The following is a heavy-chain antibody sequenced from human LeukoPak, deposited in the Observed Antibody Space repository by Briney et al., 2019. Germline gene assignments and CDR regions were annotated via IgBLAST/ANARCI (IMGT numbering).Heavy chain of an antibody. CDR2: INADGSST. D-gene: IGHD3/OR15-3a*01. V-gene: IGHV3-74*01. CDR1: GFTFSSYW. J-gene: IGHJ3*02. Sequence: GGSLRLSCAASGFTFSSYWMHWVRQVPGKGLVWVSRINADGSSTNYADSVKGRFSISRDNAKNTLYLQMNSLRAEDTAVYYCTSDPIYGLVDAFDIWGQGTMVTVSS. CDR3: TSDPIYGLVDAFDI.